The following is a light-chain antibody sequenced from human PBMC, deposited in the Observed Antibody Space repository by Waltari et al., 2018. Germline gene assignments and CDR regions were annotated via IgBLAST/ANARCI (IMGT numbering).Light chain of an antibody. CDR2: DAS. Sequence: DTQMTQSPASLSASVGDTVTITCQASQDISTFLVWYQQKPGKAPELLFSDASILEPGVPSRFRGSGSGSHFTLTISGLQPEDIATYYCQQFNNAWAFGPGSKV. V-gene: IGKV1-33*01. CDR1: QDISTF. J-gene: IGKJ1*01. CDR3: QQFNNAWA.